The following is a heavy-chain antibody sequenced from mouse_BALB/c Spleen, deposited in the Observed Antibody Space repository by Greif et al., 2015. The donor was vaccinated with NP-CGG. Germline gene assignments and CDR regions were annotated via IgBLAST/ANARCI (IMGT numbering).Heavy chain of an antibody. D-gene: IGHD2-14*01. CDR3: ARYYYRYDYAMDY. J-gene: IGHJ4*01. V-gene: IGHV14-3*02. CDR2: IDPANGNT. CDR1: GFNIKDTY. Sequence: VQLQQSGAELVKPGASVKLSCTASGFNIKDTYMHWVKQRPEQGLEWIGRIDPANGNTKYDPKFQGKATITADTSSNTAYLQLSSLTSEDTAVYYCARYYYRYDYAMDYWGQGTSVTVSS.